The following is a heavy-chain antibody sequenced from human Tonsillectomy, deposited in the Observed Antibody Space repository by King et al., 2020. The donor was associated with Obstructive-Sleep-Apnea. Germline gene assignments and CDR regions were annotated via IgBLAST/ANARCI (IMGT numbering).Heavy chain of an antibody. D-gene: IGHD1-26*01. CDR2: IYYSGST. J-gene: IGHJ4*02. V-gene: IGHV4-59*01. CDR1: GGSISSYY. Sequence: VQLQESGPGLVKPSETLSLTCTVSGGSISSYYWSWIRQPPGKGLGWIGYIYYSGSTNYNPSLKSRVTISVDTYKNQFSLNLSAVTAADTAVYYCARGKDGGSTTFDYWGQGTLVTVSS. CDR3: ARGKDGGSTTFDY.